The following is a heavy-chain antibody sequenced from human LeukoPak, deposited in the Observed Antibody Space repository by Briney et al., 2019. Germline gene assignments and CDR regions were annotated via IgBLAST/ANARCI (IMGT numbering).Heavy chain of an antibody. CDR1: RYTFTSYG. V-gene: IGHV1-8*03. CDR3: ARAYNAWSGYYPRPRYYYYYMDV. D-gene: IGHD3-3*01. Sequence: ASVKVSCKASRYTFTSYGVSCVRQARGKVLERMGCMKLNRGKTDNAQKFQGRVTITRNTSISTAYMELSSLRSEDPAVYYCARAYNAWSGYYPRPRYYYYYMDVWGKGPTVPVSS. CDR2: MKLNRGKT. J-gene: IGHJ6*03.